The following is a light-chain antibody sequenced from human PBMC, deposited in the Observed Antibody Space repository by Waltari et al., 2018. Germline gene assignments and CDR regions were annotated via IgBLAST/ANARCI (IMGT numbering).Light chain of an antibody. CDR2: KVF. CDR1: QSLVHSDGNTY. V-gene: IGKV2-30*02. J-gene: IGKJ1*01. Sequence: VVMTQSPLSLPVTLRQPASISCRSSQSLVHSDGNTYLNWFQQRPGQSPRGLSDKVFKRDSGVPDRIRGRGSGTDFTLKIRRVEAEDVGVYYCMQATHWPLTFGQGTKVEIK. CDR3: MQATHWPLT.